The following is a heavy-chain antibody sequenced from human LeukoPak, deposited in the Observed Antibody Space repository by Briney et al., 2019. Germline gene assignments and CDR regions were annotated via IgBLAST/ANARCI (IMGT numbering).Heavy chain of an antibody. J-gene: IGHJ3*02. Sequence: SETLSLTCTVSGGSISSYYWSWIRQPAGKGLEWIGRIFASGSTNYNASLKTRLNISLDTAKNDFSLTLSSVTAADTAVYYCARYDFWSGYPPKYAFDICGQGTIVPVSS. CDR3: ARYDFWSGYPPKYAFDI. D-gene: IGHD3-3*01. CDR1: GGSISSYY. V-gene: IGHV4-4*07. CDR2: IFASGST.